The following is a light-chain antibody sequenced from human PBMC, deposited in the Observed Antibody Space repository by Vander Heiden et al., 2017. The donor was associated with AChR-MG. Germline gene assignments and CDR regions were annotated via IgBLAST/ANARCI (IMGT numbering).Light chain of an antibody. CDR2: GNN. V-gene: IGLV1-40*01. CDR1: SSNSGAGYD. Sequence: QSVLTQPPSVSGAPGQRLTISCSGTSSNSGAGYDVHWYQQLPGRAPKILIFGNNNRPSGVPDRFSGSKSGASASLAITGLQLEDEADYYCQSYDRSLSVWVFGGGTKLTVL. J-gene: IGLJ3*02. CDR3: QSYDRSLSVWV.